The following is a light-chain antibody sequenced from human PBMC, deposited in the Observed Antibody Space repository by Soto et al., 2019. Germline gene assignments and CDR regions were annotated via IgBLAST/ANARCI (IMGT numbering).Light chain of an antibody. J-gene: IGLJ2*01. CDR1: SSDVGGYNY. V-gene: IGLV2-14*03. CDR2: DVS. Sequence: QSALTQPASVSGSPGQSITVSCIGTSSDVGGYNYVSWYQQHPGKAPKLMIHDVSNRPSGVSNRFSGSKCGNTASLTISGLQAEDEAYYYCSSYASSNTQVFGGGTKLTVL. CDR3: SSYASSNTQV.